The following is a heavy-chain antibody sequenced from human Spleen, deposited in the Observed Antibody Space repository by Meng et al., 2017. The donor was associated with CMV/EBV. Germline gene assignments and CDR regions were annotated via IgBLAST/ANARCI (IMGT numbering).Heavy chain of an antibody. CDR2: ISYDGSNK. V-gene: IGHV3-30-3*01. CDR1: GFTFSSYA. D-gene: IGHD3-16*01. CDR3: ARESGLRLGELEFYYGMDV. J-gene: IGHJ6*01. Sequence: GGSLRLSCAASGFTFSSYAMHWVRQAPGKGLEWVAVISYDGSNKYYADSVKGRFTISRDNSKNTLYLQMNSLRAEDTAVYYCARESGLRLGELEFYYGMDVWGQGTTVTVSS.